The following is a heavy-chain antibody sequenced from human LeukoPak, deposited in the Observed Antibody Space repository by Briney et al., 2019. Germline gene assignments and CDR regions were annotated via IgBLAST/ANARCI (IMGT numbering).Heavy chain of an antibody. Sequence: ASVKVSCKASGYTFTSYGISWVRQAPGQGLEWMGSISAYNGNTNYAQKLQGRVTMTTDTSTSTAYMELRSLRSDDTAVYYCARPSYYYDSSDYYSHDIFDYWGQGSLVTVSS. CDR1: GYTFTSYG. J-gene: IGHJ4*02. CDR3: ARPSYYYDSSDYYSHDIFDY. V-gene: IGHV1-18*01. CDR2: ISAYNGNT. D-gene: IGHD3-22*01.